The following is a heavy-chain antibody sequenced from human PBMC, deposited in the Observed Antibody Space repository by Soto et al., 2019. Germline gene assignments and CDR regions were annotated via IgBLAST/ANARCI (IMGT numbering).Heavy chain of an antibody. V-gene: IGHV3-33*01. CDR2: IWYDGSNK. D-gene: IGHD2-2*01. J-gene: IGHJ6*02. CDR1: GFTFSSYG. CDR3: ARVANGIVVVPAATYQPRVPYYYGMDV. Sequence: QVQLVESGGGVVQPGRSLRLSCAASGFTFSSYGMHWVRQAPGKGLEWVAVIWYDGSNKYYADSVKGRFTISRDNSKNPLYLQMNSLKAEDTAVYYCARVANGIVVVPAATYQPRVPYYYGMDVWGQGTTVTVSS.